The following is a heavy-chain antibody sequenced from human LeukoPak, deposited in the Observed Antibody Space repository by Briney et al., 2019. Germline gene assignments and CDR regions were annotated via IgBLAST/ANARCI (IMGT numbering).Heavy chain of an antibody. J-gene: IGHJ4*02. D-gene: IGHD3-16*02. CDR1: GFTFSSYA. CDR2: ISYDGSNK. CDR3: ARDGVMITFGGVIVIPGPIDY. Sequence: GGSLRLSCAASGFTFSSYAMHWVRQAPGKGLEWVAVISYDGSNKYYADSVTGRFTISRDNSKNTLYLQMNSLRAEDRAVYYCARDGVMITFGGVIVIPGPIDYWGQGTLVTVSS. V-gene: IGHV3-30-3*01.